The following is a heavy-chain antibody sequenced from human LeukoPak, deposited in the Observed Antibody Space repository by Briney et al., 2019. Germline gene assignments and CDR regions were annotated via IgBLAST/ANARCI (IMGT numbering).Heavy chain of an antibody. CDR1: GLSFSSYG. Sequence: GGSLRLSCAASGLSFSSYGMHWVRQAPGKGLEWVAVISYDGSNKYYADSVKGRFTISRDNSKNTLYLQMNSLRAEDTAVYYCARTSGYYFDYWGQGTLVTVSS. V-gene: IGHV3-30*03. D-gene: IGHD1-26*01. J-gene: IGHJ4*02. CDR2: ISYDGSNK. CDR3: ARTSGYYFDY.